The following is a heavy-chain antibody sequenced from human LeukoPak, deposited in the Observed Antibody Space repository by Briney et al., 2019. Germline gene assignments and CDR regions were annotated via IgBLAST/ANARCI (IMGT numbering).Heavy chain of an antibody. Sequence: PGGSLRLSCAASGFTFSSYAMSWVRQAPGKGLEWVSAISGSGGSTYYADSVKARFTISRDNSKNTLYLQMNSLKTEDTAVYYCAADWPGGFYPIDHWGQGTLVTVSS. CDR1: GFTFSSYA. CDR2: ISGSGGST. D-gene: IGHD1-26*01. CDR3: AADWPGGFYPIDH. J-gene: IGHJ4*02. V-gene: IGHV3-23*01.